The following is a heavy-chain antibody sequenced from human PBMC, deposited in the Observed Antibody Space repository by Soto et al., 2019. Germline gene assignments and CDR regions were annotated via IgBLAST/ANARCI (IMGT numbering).Heavy chain of an antibody. Sequence: EVQLVESGGGLVKPGGSLRLSCAASGFTFSSYSMNWVRQAPGKGLEWVSSISSTSSYIYYADSVRGRFTISRDNAKNSLYLQLTSLRAEDTALYYCARDPSYFDFWGQGTLVTVSS. CDR1: GFTFSSYS. CDR2: ISSTSSYI. J-gene: IGHJ4*02. CDR3: ARDPSYFDF. V-gene: IGHV3-21*02.